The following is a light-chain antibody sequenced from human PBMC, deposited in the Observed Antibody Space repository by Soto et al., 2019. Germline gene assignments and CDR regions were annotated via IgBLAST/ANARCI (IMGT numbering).Light chain of an antibody. Sequence: DLQITPAASTMSGSVCDLVTITGRASQGIRNDFAWYQQKPGKAPKRLIYAASSLQSGVPSRFSGSGSGTEFTLTISSLQSEDFATYYCLQHNSYPLTFGGGTKVDIK. V-gene: IGKV1-17*01. CDR3: LQHNSYPLT. CDR2: AAS. J-gene: IGKJ4*01. CDR1: QGIRND.